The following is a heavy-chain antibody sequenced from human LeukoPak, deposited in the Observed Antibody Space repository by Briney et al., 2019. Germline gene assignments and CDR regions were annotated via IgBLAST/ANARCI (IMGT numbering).Heavy chain of an antibody. J-gene: IGHJ4*02. Sequence: PGGSQSLSCAASIYTFSSCGMHWVRLAPGKGGECVAVIWYDGSNKYYADSVKGRFTISRDNSKNTLYLQMNSLRAEDTAVYFCAKDDGSSGYVGRDYWGQGTVITVSS. D-gene: IGHD3-22*01. V-gene: IGHV3-33*06. CDR2: IWYDGSNK. CDR1: IYTFSSCG. CDR3: AKDDGSSGYVGRDY.